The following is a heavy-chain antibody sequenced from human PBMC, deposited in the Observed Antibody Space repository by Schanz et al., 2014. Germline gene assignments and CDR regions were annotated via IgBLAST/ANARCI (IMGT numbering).Heavy chain of an antibody. V-gene: IGHV1-2*05. CDR3: ARDSDVSKYNLFDS. CDR2: INPNSGGT. CDR1: GYTFTDYY. Sequence: QVQLVQSGAEVKKLGASVKVSCKASGYTFTDYYMHWVRQAPGQGLEWMGRINPNSGGTNYAQKFQGRVTMTRDTSISTAYMEMSRLISDDTVVYYCARDSDVSKYNLFDSWGQGTLVTVSS. J-gene: IGHJ5*01.